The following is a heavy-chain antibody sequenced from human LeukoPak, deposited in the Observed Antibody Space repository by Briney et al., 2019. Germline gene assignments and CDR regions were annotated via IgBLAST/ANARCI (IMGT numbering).Heavy chain of an antibody. D-gene: IGHD5-12*01. Sequence: GGSLRLSCAASGFTVSSNYMSWVRQAPGKGLEWVSVIYGGGSTYYADSVKGRFTISRDNSKNTLSLQMNSLRAEDTAVYYCAGGYSGYDPSYYYGMDVWGQGATVTVSS. J-gene: IGHJ6*02. CDR3: AGGYSGYDPSYYYGMDV. CDR2: IYGGGST. CDR1: GFTVSSNY. V-gene: IGHV3-53*05.